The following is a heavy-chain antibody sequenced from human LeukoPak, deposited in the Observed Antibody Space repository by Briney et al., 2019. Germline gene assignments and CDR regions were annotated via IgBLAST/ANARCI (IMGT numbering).Heavy chain of an antibody. CDR3: AREGIVGATDAFDI. CDR1: GFTFSSYA. Sequence: GRSLRLSCAASGFTFSSYAMHWVRQAPGKGLEWVAVISYDGSNKYYADSVKGRFTISRDNSKNTLYLQMNSLRAEDTAVYYCAREGIVGATDAFDIWGQGTMVTVSS. D-gene: IGHD1-26*01. CDR2: ISYDGSNK. V-gene: IGHV3-30*04. J-gene: IGHJ3*02.